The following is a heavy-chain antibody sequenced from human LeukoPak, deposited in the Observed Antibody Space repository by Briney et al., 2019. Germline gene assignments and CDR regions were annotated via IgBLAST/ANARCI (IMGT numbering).Heavy chain of an antibody. V-gene: IGHV3-48*02. CDR1: GFTFSSYS. CDR2: ISGGSGTI. Sequence: SGGSLRLSCAASGFTFSSYSMNWVRQAPGQGLEWVSYISGGSGTIYYADSVKGRFTISRDNAKNSLYLEMNSLRDEDTAVYYCATYYYGSDVYFQHWGQGTLVTVSS. CDR3: ATYYYGSDVYFQH. J-gene: IGHJ1*01. D-gene: IGHD3-10*01.